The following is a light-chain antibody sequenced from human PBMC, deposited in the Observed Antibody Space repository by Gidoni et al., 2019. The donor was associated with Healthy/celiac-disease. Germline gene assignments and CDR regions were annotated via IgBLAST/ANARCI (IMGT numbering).Light chain of an antibody. CDR1: QSISSY. J-gene: IGKJ4*01. V-gene: IGKV1-39*01. CDR3: QQRT. CDR2: AAS. Sequence: DIQMTQSPSSLSASVGDRVTITCRASQSISSYLNWYQQKPGKAPKLLIYAASRLQSWVPSSFSGSGSGTDFTLTISSLQPEDFATYYCQQRTFGGGTKVEIK.